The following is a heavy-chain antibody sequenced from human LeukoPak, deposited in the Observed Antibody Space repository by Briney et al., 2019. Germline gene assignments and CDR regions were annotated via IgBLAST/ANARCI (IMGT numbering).Heavy chain of an antibody. J-gene: IGHJ6*03. CDR2: YHNGNS. CDR3: ARLWDSTGLYFYYYMDV. Sequence: SETLSLTCIVSGVSIRSDTYYWGWIRQPPSKGLEWIGNYHNGNSYYNPSLKSRVTISEDTSGNQFSLRVTSVTAADTAVYYCARLWDSTGLYFYYYMDVWGEGTTVTVSS. D-gene: IGHD6-25*01. V-gene: IGHV4-39*01. CDR1: GVSIRSDTYY.